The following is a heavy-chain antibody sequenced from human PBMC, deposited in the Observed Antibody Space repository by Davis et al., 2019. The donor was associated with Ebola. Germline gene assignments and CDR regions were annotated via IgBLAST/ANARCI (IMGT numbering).Heavy chain of an antibody. V-gene: IGHV4-4*07. CDR3: ARGVSMATITNY. CDR2: IYTSGRA. D-gene: IGHD5-24*01. J-gene: IGHJ4*02. CDR1: GGSINGYY. Sequence: PGGSLRLSCTVSGGSINGYYWSWIRQSAGKGLEWIGRIYTSGRADYNPSLKSRVTVSVDTSKNQFSLRLSSVTAADTAVYYCARGVSMATITNYWGQGTLVTVSS.